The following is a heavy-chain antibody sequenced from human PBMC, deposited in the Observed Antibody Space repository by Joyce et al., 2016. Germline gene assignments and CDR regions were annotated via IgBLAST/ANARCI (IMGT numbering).Heavy chain of an antibody. V-gene: IGHV3-21*01. J-gene: IGHJ4*02. Sequence: DVQLVESGGGLVKPGGSLRLSCVFTFTSYPMHWVRQAPGKGLEWVSPITRGSSGSPYIYSADSLKGRFTSSRDNAKNSLFLQMNSLRAEDTAVYYCARGRLAEGALYFDYWGQGTLVTVSS. CDR2: ITRGSSGSPYI. D-gene: IGHD6-19*01. CDR3: ARGRLAEGALYFDY. CDR1: VFTFTSYP.